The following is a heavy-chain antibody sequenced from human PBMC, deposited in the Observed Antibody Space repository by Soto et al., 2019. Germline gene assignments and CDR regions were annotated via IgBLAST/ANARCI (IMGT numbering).Heavy chain of an antibody. CDR2: ISGSGGGT. D-gene: IGHD6-13*01. CDR1: GFTFSSYA. Sequence: PGGSLRLSCAASGFTFSSYAMSWVRQAPGKGLEWVSIISGSGGGTYYADSVKGRFTISRDNSKNTPYLQVNSLRAEDTAVYYCAEGDSSWSYFDFWGQEPWSPSPQ. V-gene: IGHV3-23*01. J-gene: IGHJ4*01. CDR3: AEGDSSWSYFDF.